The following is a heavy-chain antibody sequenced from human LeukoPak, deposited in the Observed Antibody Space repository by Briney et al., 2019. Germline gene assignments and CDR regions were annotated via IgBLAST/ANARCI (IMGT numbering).Heavy chain of an antibody. CDR1: GFTFSSYS. D-gene: IGHD1-26*01. Sequence: PGGSLRLSCAASGFTFSSYSMNWVRQAPGKGLEWVSSISSSSSYIYYADSVKGRFTISRDNAKNSLYLQMNSLRSEDTAVYYCARDGYSGSYYAPTGFDYWGQGTLVTVSS. CDR2: ISSSSSYI. CDR3: ARDGYSGSYYAPTGFDY. V-gene: IGHV3-21*04. J-gene: IGHJ4*02.